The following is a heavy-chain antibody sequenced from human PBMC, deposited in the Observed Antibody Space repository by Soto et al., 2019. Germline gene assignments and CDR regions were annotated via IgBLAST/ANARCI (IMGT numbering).Heavy chain of an antibody. CDR3: ARVLWFGELGGKFDY. V-gene: IGHV1-18*01. CDR1: GYTFTSYG. Sequence: QVQLVQSGAEVKKPGASVKVSCKASGYTFTSYGISWVRQAPGQGLERMGWISAYNGNSNYAQKLQGRVTMTTDTSRSTGYMELRGLRSNDTAVYYCARVLWFGELGGKFDYWVQGTLVTVSS. J-gene: IGHJ4*02. CDR2: ISAYNGNS. D-gene: IGHD3-10*01.